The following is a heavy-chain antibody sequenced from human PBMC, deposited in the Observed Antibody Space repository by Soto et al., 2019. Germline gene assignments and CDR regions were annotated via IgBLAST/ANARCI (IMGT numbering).Heavy chain of an antibody. CDR1: GFIFTRYS. D-gene: IGHD6-19*01. CDR2: ISSDGSST. Sequence: GGSLRLSCAASGFIFTRYSMNWVRQAPGKGLEWVSSISSDGSSTSYADSVKGRFTISRDNAKNTLYLQMNSLRAEDTAVYYCARARIAVAGYDYWGQGTLVTVSS. J-gene: IGHJ4*02. V-gene: IGHV3-74*01. CDR3: ARARIAVAGYDY.